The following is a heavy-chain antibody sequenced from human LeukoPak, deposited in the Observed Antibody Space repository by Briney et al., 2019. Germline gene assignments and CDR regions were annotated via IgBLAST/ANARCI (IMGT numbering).Heavy chain of an antibody. CDR3: ARERGMIVRYFDY. CDR1: GFTFCSYA. V-gene: IGHV3-30-3*01. CDR2: ISYDGSNK. Sequence: GGSLRFSCAASGFTFCSYAMHWVRQAPGKGLEWVAVISYDGSNKYYADSVKGRFTISRDNSKNTLYLQMNSLRAEDTAVYYCARERGMIVRYFDYWGQGTLVTVSS. J-gene: IGHJ4*02. D-gene: IGHD3-22*01.